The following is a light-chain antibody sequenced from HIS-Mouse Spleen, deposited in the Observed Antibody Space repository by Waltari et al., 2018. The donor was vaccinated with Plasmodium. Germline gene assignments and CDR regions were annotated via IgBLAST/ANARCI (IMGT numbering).Light chain of an antibody. V-gene: IGLV3-25*03. J-gene: IGLJ3*02. CDR2: KDS. CDR1: ALPKQY. Sequence: PSVSVSPGQTARITCSGDALPKQYAYWYQQKPGQAPVLGIYKDSERPSGIPERFSGSSSGTTVTLTISGVQAEDEADYYCQSADSSGTPNWVFGGGTKLTVL. CDR3: QSADSSGTPNWV.